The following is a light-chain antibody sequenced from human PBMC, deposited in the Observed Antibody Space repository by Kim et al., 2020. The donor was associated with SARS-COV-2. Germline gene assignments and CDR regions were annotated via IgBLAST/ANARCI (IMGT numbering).Light chain of an antibody. CDR1: QSISSW. V-gene: IGKV1-5*03. J-gene: IGKJ2*01. CDR2: KAS. CDR3: QQYNSYSPVT. Sequence: DIQMTQSPSTLSASVGDRVTITCRASQSISSWLAWYQQKPGKAPKLLIYKASSLESGVPSRFSGSGSGTEFTLTISSLQPDDFATYYFQQYNSYSPVTFGQGTKLEI.